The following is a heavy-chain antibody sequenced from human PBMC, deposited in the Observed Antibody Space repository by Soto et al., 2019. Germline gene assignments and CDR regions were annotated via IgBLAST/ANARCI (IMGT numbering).Heavy chain of an antibody. CDR3: AKRGGGYYYYGMDV. CDR1: GGTFSSYT. V-gene: IGHV1-69*02. D-gene: IGHD3-16*01. J-gene: IGHJ6*02. Sequence: GASVKVSCKASGGTFSSYTISWVRQAPGQGLEWMGRIIPILGIANHAQKSQGRVTITAEKSTSTAYMELSSLRFEDTAVYYCAKRGGGYYYYGMDVWGQGTRVTVSS. CDR2: IIPILGIA.